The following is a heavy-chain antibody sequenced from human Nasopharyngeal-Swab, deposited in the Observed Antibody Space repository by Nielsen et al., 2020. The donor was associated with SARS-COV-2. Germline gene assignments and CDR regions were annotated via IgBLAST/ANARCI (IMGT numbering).Heavy chain of an antibody. J-gene: IGHJ4*02. V-gene: IGHV3-9*01. Sequence: SLKISYAASGFTFDDYAMHWVRQAPGKGLEWVSGISWNSGSIGYADSVKGRFTISRDNAKNSLYLQMNSLRAEDTALYYCAKDIMPVAGPVDYWGQGTLVTVSS. CDR3: AKDIMPVAGPVDY. CDR2: ISWNSGSI. D-gene: IGHD6-19*01. CDR1: GFTFDDYA.